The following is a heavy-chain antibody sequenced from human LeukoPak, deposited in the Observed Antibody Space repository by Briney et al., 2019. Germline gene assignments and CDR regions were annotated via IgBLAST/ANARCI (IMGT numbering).Heavy chain of an antibody. J-gene: IGHJ6*02. CDR1: GYTFTSYD. CDR2: MNPNSGNT. V-gene: IGHV1-8*01. D-gene: IGHD6-19*01. Sequence: ASVKVSCKASGYTFTSYDINWVRQATGQGLECMGWMNPNSGNTGYAQKFQGRVTMTRNTSISTAYMELSSLRSEDTAVYYCARWGWSERGYYYGMDVWGQGTTVTVSS. CDR3: ARWGWSERGYYYGMDV.